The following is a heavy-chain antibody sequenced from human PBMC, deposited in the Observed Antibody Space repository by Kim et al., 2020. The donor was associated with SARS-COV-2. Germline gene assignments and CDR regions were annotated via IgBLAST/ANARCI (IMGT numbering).Heavy chain of an antibody. CDR3: ARWYYDILTGYTHWFDP. J-gene: IGHJ5*02. V-gene: IGHV3-7*01. D-gene: IGHD3-9*01. Sequence: GGSLRLSCAASGFTFSSYWMSWVRQSPGKGLEWVANIKQDGSEKYYVDSVKGRFTISRDNAKNSLYLQMNSLRAEDTAVYYCARWYYDILTGYTHWFDPWGQGTLVTVSS. CDR1: GFTFSSYW. CDR2: IKQDGSEK.